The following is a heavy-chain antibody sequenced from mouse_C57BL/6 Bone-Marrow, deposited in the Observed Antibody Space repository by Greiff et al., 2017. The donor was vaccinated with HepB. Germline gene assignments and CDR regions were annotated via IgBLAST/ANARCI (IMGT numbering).Heavy chain of an antibody. Sequence: EVMLVESGGGLVQPGGSLSLSCAASGFTFTDYYMRWVRQPPGKALEWLGFIRNKANGYTKEYSASVKGRFTISRDNSQSILYLHMNALRAEDSATYYCVRYLAFTIDYWGQGTTLTVSS. J-gene: IGHJ2*01. CDR3: VRYLAFTIDY. CDR2: IRNKANGYTK. CDR1: GFTFTDYY. D-gene: IGHD1-1*01. V-gene: IGHV7-3*01.